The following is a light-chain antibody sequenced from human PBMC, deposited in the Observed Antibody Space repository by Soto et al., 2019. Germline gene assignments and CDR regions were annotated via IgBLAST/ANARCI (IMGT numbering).Light chain of an antibody. Sequence: DIQMTPSPSSLSASVGDRVSITCQTSAIISNYLNWYQQKPGEAPRLLIYAASTLQSGVPSRFSGSGSGTEFTLPITSLQPEDFATYYCQQGYTTPRTFGQGTKLEI. CDR2: AAS. V-gene: IGKV1-39*01. J-gene: IGKJ2*02. CDR1: AIISNY. CDR3: QQGYTTPRT.